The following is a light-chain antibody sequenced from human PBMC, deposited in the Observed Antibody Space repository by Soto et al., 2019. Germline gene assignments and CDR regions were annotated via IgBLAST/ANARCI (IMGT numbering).Light chain of an antibody. CDR2: LGS. CDR1: QSLLHSTGYNY. Sequence: DIVMTQSPLSLSVTPGEPASISCRSSQSLLHSTGYNYSDWYLQKPGQSPQLLIQLGSMRASGVPARLSGSVSGADFTLTISRVEAEDVGVYYCMQVLQTPVTFGPGTKVDI. CDR3: MQVLQTPVT. V-gene: IGKV2-28*01. J-gene: IGKJ3*01.